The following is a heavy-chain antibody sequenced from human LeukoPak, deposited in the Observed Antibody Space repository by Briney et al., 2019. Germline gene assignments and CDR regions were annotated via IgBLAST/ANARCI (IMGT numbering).Heavy chain of an antibody. Sequence: GGSLRLSCAASGFTFSSNYMSWVRQAPGKGLEWGSVIYSGGSTYYPDSVKGRFTISRDNSKNTLYLQMNSLRAEDTAVYYCARNVHLRFLEWFHFDYWGQGTLVTVSS. CDR3: ARNVHLRFLEWFHFDY. D-gene: IGHD3-3*01. CDR2: IYSGGST. CDR1: GFTFSSNY. V-gene: IGHV3-53*01. J-gene: IGHJ4*02.